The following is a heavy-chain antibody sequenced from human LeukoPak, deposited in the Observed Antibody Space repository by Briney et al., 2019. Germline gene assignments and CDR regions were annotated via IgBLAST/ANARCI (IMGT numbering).Heavy chain of an antibody. Sequence: SETLSLTCTVSGASISSYYYNWIRQTAGRGLEWIGRLYISGSTDYNPSLKSRVTISVDTSKNQFSLKLSSVTAADTAVYYCARVGTTYYYDSSGYYHFDYWGQGTLVTVSS. CDR1: GASISSYY. V-gene: IGHV4-4*07. J-gene: IGHJ4*02. D-gene: IGHD3-22*01. CDR3: ARVGTTYYYDSSGYYHFDY. CDR2: LYISGST.